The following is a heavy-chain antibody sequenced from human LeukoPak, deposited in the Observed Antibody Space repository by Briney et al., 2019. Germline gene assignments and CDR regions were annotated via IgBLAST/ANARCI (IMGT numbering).Heavy chain of an antibody. J-gene: IGHJ4*02. CDR3: ASRKLGNDY. Sequence: SETLSLTCAVSGGSLSGYYWTWIRQPPGKGLEWIGEINHSGSTSYNPSLKSRVTISADTSKNQFSLKLISVTAADTAVYYCASRKLGNDYWGQGTLVTVSS. V-gene: IGHV4-34*01. D-gene: IGHD7-27*01. CDR1: GGSLSGYY. CDR2: INHSGST.